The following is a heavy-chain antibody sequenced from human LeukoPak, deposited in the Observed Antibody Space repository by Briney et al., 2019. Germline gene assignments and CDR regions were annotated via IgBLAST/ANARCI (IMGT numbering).Heavy chain of an antibody. J-gene: IGHJ4*02. CDR2: ISWDGGST. CDR1: GFTFDDYT. CDR3: AKDSHDYGGNMEAGIDY. V-gene: IGHV3-43*01. Sequence: PGGSLRLSCAASGFTFDDYTMHWVRQAPGKGLEWVSLISWDGGSTYYADSVKGRFTISRDNSKNSLYLQMNSLRTEDTALYYCAKDSHDYGGNMEAGIDYWGQGTLVTVSS. D-gene: IGHD4-23*01.